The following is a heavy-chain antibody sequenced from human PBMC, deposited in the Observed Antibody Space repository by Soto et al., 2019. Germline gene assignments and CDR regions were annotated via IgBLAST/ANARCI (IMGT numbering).Heavy chain of an antibody. J-gene: IGHJ4*02. CDR2: ISSSSSYI. Sequence: GGSLRLSCAASGFTFSSYSMNWVRQAPGKGLEWVSSISSSSSYIYYADSVKGRFTISRDNAKNSLYLQMNSLRAEDTAVYYCAREPIDSEPRAELLYYFDYWGQGTLVTVSS. V-gene: IGHV3-21*01. CDR1: GFTFSSYS. D-gene: IGHD1-7*01. CDR3: AREPIDSEPRAELLYYFDY.